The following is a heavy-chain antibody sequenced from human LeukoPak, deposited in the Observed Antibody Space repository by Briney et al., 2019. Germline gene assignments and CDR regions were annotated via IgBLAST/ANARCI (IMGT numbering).Heavy chain of an antibody. CDR1: GFTVSSNY. Sequence: GGSLRLSCAASGFTVSSNYMSWVRQAPGKGLEWVSAISGSGGSTYYADSVKGRFTISRDNSKNTLYLQMNSLRAEDTAVYYCAKDSYYGSGSYYNAPFDYWGQGTLVTVSS. D-gene: IGHD3-10*01. CDR3: AKDSYYGSGSYYNAPFDY. CDR2: ISGSGGST. J-gene: IGHJ4*02. V-gene: IGHV3-23*01.